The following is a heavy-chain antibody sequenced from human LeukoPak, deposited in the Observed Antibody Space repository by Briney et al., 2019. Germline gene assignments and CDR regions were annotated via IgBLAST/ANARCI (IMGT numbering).Heavy chain of an antibody. V-gene: IGHV3-9*01. J-gene: IGHJ6*03. CDR1: GFTFDDYA. CDR3: AKDLAPGGYHHYMDV. D-gene: IGHD3-10*01. CDR2: ISWNSAVI. Sequence: GRSLRLSCAASGFTFDDYAMHRVRQAPGKGLEWVSCISWNSAVIGYADSVKGRFTISRDNAKNSLHLQMNSLREEDTALYYCAKDLAPGGYHHYMDVWGKGTTVTVSS.